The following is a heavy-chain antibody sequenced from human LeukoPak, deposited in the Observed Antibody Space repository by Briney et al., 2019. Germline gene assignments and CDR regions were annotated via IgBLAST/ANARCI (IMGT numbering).Heavy chain of an antibody. J-gene: IGHJ4*02. V-gene: IGHV3-21*01. CDR3: ARESGIAVATLDY. Sequence: GGSLRLSCAASGFTFSSYNMNWVRQAPGKGLKWVSSISSSSSYIYYADSVKGRFTISRDNAKNSLYLQMNSLRAEDTAVYYCARESGIAVATLDYWGQGTLVTVSS. CDR1: GFTFSSYN. CDR2: ISSSSSYI. D-gene: IGHD6-19*01.